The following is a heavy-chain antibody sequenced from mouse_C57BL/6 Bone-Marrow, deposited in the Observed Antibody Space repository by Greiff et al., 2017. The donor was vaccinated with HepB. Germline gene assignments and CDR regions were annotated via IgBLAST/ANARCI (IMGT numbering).Heavy chain of an antibody. CDR1: GFTFSSYA. D-gene: IGHD4-1*01. J-gene: IGHJ2*01. Sequence: DVQLVESGGGLVKPGGSLKLSCAASGFTFSSYAMSWVRQTPEKRLEWVATISDGGSYTYYPDNVKGRFTISRDNAKNNLYLQMSHLKSEDTAMYYCAREWENYWGQGTTLTVSS. CDR3: AREWENY. V-gene: IGHV5-4*01. CDR2: ISDGGSYT.